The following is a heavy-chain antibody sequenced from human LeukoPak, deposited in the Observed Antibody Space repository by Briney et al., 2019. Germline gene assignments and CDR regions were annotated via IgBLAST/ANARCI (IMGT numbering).Heavy chain of an antibody. V-gene: IGHV4-39*07. D-gene: IGHD4-17*01. J-gene: IGHJ2*01. CDR3: ATFSGTTVTPWSFGL. CDR1: GGPISTTDDY. Sequence: SETLSLTCTVSGGPISTTDDYWGWIRQPPGKGPEWIGSIYYTGSTFYNPSLKSRVTISEDPSKSQFSLKLRSVTAADTAVYYCATFSGTTVTPWSFGLWGRGTLVTVSS. CDR2: IYYTGST.